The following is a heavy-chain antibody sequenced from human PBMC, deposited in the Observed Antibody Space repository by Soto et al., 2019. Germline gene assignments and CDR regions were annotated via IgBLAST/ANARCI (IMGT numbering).Heavy chain of an antibody. CDR1: GGTFSSYA. V-gene: IGHV1-69*13. J-gene: IGHJ6*02. CDR2: IIPIFGTA. D-gene: IGHD3-3*01. Sequence: GASVKVSCKASGGTFSSYAISWVRPAPGQGLEWMGGIIPIFGTANDAQKFQGRVTITADESTSTAYMELSSLRSEDTAVYYRARASTIFGVVSPYYYYGMDVWGQGTTVTVS. CDR3: ARASTIFGVVSPYYYYGMDV.